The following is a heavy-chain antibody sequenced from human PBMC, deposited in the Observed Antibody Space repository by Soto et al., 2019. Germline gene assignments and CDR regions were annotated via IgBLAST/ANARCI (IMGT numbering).Heavy chain of an antibody. J-gene: IGHJ6*02. CDR3: ARDSAGYDFWSGYSPGYYYYGMDV. CDR2: IYYSGST. D-gene: IGHD3-3*01. V-gene: IGHV4-59*12. CDR1: GGSISSYY. Sequence: SETLSLTCTVSGGSISSYYWSWIRQPPGKGLEWIGYIYYSGSTNYNPSLKSRVTISVDTTKNQFSLKLSSVTAADTAVYYCARDSAGYDFWSGYSPGYYYYGMDVWGQGTTVTVSS.